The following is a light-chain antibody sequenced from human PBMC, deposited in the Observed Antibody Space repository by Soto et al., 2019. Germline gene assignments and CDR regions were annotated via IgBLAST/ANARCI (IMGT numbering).Light chain of an antibody. CDR2: EVS. V-gene: IGLV2-14*01. Sequence: QSVLTQPASVSGSPGQSITIPCTGTSSDVADYNYVSWYQQHPGKPPKLVIYEVSGRPSGISNRFSGSKSGNTASLTISGLQAEDEADYYCSSYTTSSTLVVFGGGTKLTVL. CDR1: SSDVADYNY. CDR3: SSYTTSSTLVV. J-gene: IGLJ2*01.